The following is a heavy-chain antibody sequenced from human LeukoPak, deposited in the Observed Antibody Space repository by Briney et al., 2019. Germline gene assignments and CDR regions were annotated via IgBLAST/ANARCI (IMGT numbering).Heavy chain of an antibody. CDR1: RFTFSTYP. V-gene: IGHV3-30*07. CDR3: AKAAPLRGFDP. J-gene: IGHJ5*02. CDR2: ISYDGSNK. Sequence: GRSLRLSCAASRFTFSTYPMHWVRQAPGKGLEWVVVISYDGSNKYYADSLRGRFTISRDNSKNTLYLQMNSLRAEDTAVYYCAKAAPLRGFDPWGQGTLVTVSS.